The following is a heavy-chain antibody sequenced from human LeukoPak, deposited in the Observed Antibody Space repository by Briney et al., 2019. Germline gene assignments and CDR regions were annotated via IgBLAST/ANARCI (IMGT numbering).Heavy chain of an antibody. J-gene: IGHJ5*02. CDR1: GGSISSSSYY. V-gene: IGHV4-39*01. CDR3: ARHERGSGSYA. Sequence: PSETLSPTCTVSGGSISSSSYYWGWIRQPPGKGLEWIGSIYYSGSTYYNPSLKSRVTISVDTSKNQFSLKLSSVTAADTAVYYCARHERGSGSYAWGQGTLVTVSS. CDR2: IYYSGST. D-gene: IGHD3-10*01.